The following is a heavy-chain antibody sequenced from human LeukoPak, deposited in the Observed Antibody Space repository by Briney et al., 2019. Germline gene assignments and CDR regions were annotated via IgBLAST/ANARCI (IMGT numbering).Heavy chain of an antibody. CDR2: IIPIFGTA. CDR3: ARGYCSSSSCYSMDHWFDP. V-gene: IGHV1-69*05. Sequence: SVKVSCKASGGTFSSYAISWVRQAPGQGLEWMGGIIPIFGTANYAQKFQGRVTITTDESTRTAYMELSSLRSEDTAVYYCARGYCSSSSCYSMDHWFDPWGQGTLVTVSS. CDR1: GGTFSSYA. D-gene: IGHD2-2*02. J-gene: IGHJ5*02.